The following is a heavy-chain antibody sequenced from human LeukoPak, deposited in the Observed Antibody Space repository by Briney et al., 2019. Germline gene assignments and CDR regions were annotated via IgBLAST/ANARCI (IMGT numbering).Heavy chain of an antibody. CDR3: AAQRGLDY. V-gene: IGHV3-21*01. D-gene: IGHD3-22*01. CDR1: GFTFSSYT. J-gene: IGHJ4*02. CDR2: ISSSGTHV. Sequence: PGGSLRLSCAACGFTFSSYTMNWVRQAPGKGLDWVSSISSSGTHVYYADSVKGRFTISRDNAKNSLFLQMTSLRDEDTAVYYCAAQRGLDYWGQGTLVTVSS.